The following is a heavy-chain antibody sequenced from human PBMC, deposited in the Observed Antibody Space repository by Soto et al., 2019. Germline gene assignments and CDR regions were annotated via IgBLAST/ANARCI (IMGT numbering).Heavy chain of an antibody. D-gene: IGHD3-10*01. CDR2: IYPGDSDT. V-gene: IGHV5-51*01. J-gene: IGHJ6*02. Sequence: PGESRKISCKGSGYSFTSYWIGWVRQMPGKGLEWMGIIYPGDSDTRYSPSFQGQVTISADKSTSTAYLQWSSLKASDTAMYYCARSGITMVRGVNYGMDVWGQGTTVTVSS. CDR1: GYSFTSYW. CDR3: ARSGITMVRGVNYGMDV.